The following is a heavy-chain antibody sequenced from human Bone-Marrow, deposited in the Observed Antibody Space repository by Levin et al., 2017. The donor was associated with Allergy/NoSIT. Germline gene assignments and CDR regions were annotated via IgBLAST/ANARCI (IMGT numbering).Heavy chain of an antibody. V-gene: IGHV3-30-3*01. CDR1: GFIFSSYS. Sequence: HSGGSLRLSCAASGFIFSSYSMHWVRQAPGKGLEWVAVISYAESNKYYADSVKGRFTIARDNSKNTLYLQLSSLRVEDTAVYYCARARAYGDNIFDYWGQGTLVTVSS. D-gene: IGHD4-17*01. J-gene: IGHJ4*02. CDR2: ISYAESNK. CDR3: ARARAYGDNIFDY.